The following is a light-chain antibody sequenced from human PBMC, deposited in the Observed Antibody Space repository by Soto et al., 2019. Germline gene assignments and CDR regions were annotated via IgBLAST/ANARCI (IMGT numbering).Light chain of an antibody. CDR3: SSYTISSTLV. CDR1: SSDVGGYDY. Sequence: QSALTQPASVSGSPGQSITISCTGTSSDVGGYDYVSWYQHHPGKAPKLMIYDVSNRPSGVSDRFSGSKSGNTASLTISGLKAEDEADYYCSSYTISSTLVFGGGNQLTV. V-gene: IGLV2-14*03. J-gene: IGLJ2*01. CDR2: DVS.